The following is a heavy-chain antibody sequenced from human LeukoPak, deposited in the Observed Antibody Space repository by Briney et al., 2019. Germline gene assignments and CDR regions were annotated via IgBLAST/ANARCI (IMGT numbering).Heavy chain of an antibody. D-gene: IGHD6-19*01. CDR1: GFTSDDHG. V-gene: IGHV3-20*04. CDR2: INWNGGRT. J-gene: IGHJ4*02. Sequence: GGSLRLSCAASGFTSDDHGMSWVREVPGKGLGGGSGINWNGGRTGYADSVKGGFTISRANAKNSLYLQVNRLRAEDTALYYCAGGDRNGWYFDYWGQGTLVTVSS. CDR3: AGGDRNGWYFDY.